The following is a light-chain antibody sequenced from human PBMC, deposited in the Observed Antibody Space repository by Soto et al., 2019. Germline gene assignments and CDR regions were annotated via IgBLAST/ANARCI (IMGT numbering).Light chain of an antibody. V-gene: IGKV3-11*01. Sequence: EIVLTQSPATLSLSPGERATLSCSASQSVSSYLAWYQQKPGQAPRLLIYDASNRATGIPARFSGSGYGTDFTLTIISLEPEEFAVYYCQQRSNWPLTFGGGTKVEIK. CDR3: QQRSNWPLT. CDR2: DAS. J-gene: IGKJ4*01. CDR1: QSVSSY.